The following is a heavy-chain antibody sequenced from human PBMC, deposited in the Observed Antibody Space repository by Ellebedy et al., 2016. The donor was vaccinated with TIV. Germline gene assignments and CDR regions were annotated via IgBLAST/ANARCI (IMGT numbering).Heavy chain of an antibody. Sequence: SETLSLTXTVSGGSISSYYWSWIRQPPGKGLEWIGEINHSGSTNYNPSLKSRVTISVDTSKNQFSLKLSSVTAADTAVYYCARSRMITFGGVIVDMEEPYYYYMDVWGKGTTVTVSS. CDR1: GGSISSYY. J-gene: IGHJ6*03. V-gene: IGHV4-59*01. CDR2: INHSGST. D-gene: IGHD3-16*02. CDR3: ARSRMITFGGVIVDMEEPYYYYMDV.